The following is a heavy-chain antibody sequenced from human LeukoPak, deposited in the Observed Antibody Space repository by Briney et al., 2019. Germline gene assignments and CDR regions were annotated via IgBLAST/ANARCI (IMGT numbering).Heavy chain of an antibody. CDR1: GFSLSTSGVG. CDR3: SHSRSMIPSGRVIWCFDP. D-gene: IGHD3-16*01. V-gene: IGHV2-5*01. CDR2: IYWNDDK. J-gene: IGHJ5*02. Sequence: SGPTLVKPTQTLTLTCTFSGFSLSTSGVGVGWIRQPPGKALEWLALIYWNDDKRYSPSLKSRLTITKDTSKNQVVLTMTNMDPVDTASYYCSHSRSMIPSGRVIWCFDPWGQGTLVTVSS.